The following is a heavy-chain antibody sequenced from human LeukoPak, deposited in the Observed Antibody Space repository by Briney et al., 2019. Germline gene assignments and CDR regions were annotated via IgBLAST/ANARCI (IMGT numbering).Heavy chain of an antibody. J-gene: IGHJ5*02. D-gene: IGHD2-2*01. CDR2: IYYSGST. CDR3: AREGFCSSTSCDWFDP. V-gene: IGHV4-30-4*08. CDR1: GGSISSGDYY. Sequence: PSETLSLTCTVSGGSISSGDYYWSWIRQPPGKGLEWIGYIYYSGSTYYNPSLKSRVTLSVDTSKNQLSLKLSSVTAADTAVYYCAREGFCSSTSCDWFDPWGQGTLVTVSS.